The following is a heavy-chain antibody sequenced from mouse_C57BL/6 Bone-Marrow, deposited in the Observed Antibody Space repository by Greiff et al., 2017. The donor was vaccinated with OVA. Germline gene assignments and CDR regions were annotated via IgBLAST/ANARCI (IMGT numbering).Heavy chain of an antibody. Sequence: VQLQQPGAELVKPGASVKMSCKASGYTFTSYWITWVKQRPGQGLEWIGDIYPGSGSTNYNEKFKSKATLTVDTSSSTAYMQLSSLTSEDSAVYYCARPPYYYGSSYEDYFDYWGQGTTLTVSS. CDR1: GYTFTSYW. J-gene: IGHJ2*01. CDR3: ARPPYYYGSSYEDYFDY. D-gene: IGHD1-1*01. CDR2: IYPGSGST. V-gene: IGHV1-55*01.